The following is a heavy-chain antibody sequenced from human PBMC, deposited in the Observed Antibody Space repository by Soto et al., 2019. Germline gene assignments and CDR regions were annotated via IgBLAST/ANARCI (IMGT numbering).Heavy chain of an antibody. J-gene: IGHJ6*02. V-gene: IGHV3-13*01. CDR3: ARGRYCSGGSCPYYYYGMDV. CDR1: GFTFSYYD. CDR2: IGTAGDT. D-gene: IGHD2-15*01. Sequence: EVQLVESGGGLVQPGGSLRLSCAASGFTFSYYDMHWVRQTTGKGLEWVSAIGTAGDTYYPGSVKCRFTISRENAKNSWYLQMNSLRAEDTAVYYCARGRYCSGGSCPYYYYGMDVWVQGTTVTVS.